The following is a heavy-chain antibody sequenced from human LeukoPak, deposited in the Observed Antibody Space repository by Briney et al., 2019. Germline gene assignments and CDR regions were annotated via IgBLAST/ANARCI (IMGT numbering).Heavy chain of an antibody. CDR2: INAGNGNT. V-gene: IGHV1-3*03. D-gene: IGHD6-6*01. CDR3: ACTARRNAFDI. CDR1: GYTFTSYA. Sequence: GASVKVSCKASGYTFTSYAMHWVRQAPGQRLEWMGWINAGNGNTKYSQEFQGRVTITRDMSTSTAYMELSSLRSEDTAVYYCACTARRNAFDIWGQGTMVTVSS. J-gene: IGHJ3*02.